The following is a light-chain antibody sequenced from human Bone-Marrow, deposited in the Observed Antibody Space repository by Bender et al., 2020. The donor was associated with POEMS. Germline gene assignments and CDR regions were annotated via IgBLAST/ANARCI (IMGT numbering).Light chain of an antibody. CDR2: EVS. Sequence: QSALTQPPSASGSPGQSVTISCTGTSSDVGGYNYVSWYQQHPGKAPKLMIYEVSKRPSGVPDRFSGSKSGNTASLTVSGLQAEDEADYYCSSYAGSDNWVFGGGPKLPVL. CDR3: SSYAGSDNWV. J-gene: IGLJ3*02. CDR1: SSDVGGYNY. V-gene: IGLV2-8*01.